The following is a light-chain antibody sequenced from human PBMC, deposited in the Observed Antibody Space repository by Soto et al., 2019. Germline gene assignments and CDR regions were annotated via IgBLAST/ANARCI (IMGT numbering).Light chain of an antibody. CDR1: SSDVGAYNF. Sequence: QSALTQPASVSGSPGQSIAISCTGTSSDVGAYNFVSWYQQHPGRAPKLIIYDVSNRLSGVSNRFSGSKSGNTASLTISGLQAEDEADYYCRSYTVSSTYVFGGGTKVTVL. J-gene: IGLJ1*01. V-gene: IGLV2-14*03. CDR2: DVS. CDR3: RSYTVSSTYV.